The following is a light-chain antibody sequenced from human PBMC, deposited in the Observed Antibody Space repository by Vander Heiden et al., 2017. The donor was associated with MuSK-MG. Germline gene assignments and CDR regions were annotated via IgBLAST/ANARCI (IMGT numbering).Light chain of an antibody. CDR3: QQYNNWPPLT. J-gene: IGKJ4*01. Sequence: IVMTPSPATLSVSPGERATLSCRASQSVSSNLAWYQQKPGEAPRLLIYGASTRATDIPARFSGGGSGTEFTLTISSLQSEDFAVYYCQQYNNWPPLTFGGGTKVXIK. V-gene: IGKV3-15*01. CDR1: QSVSSN. CDR2: GAS.